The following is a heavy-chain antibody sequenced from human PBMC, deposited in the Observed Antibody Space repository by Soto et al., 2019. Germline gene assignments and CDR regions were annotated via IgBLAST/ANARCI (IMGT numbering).Heavy chain of an antibody. CDR2: IYWDDDK. Sequence: QITLKESGPTLVKPTQTLTLTCTFSGFSLSTSGVGVGWIRQPPGKALEWLAIIYWDDDKRYSPSLKSRLTSTKDTSKNQVVLTMTNMDPVDTATYYCAHSRPQNYDFWSGYYSMDVWGQGTTVTVSS. CDR3: AHSRPQNYDFWSGYYSMDV. D-gene: IGHD3-3*01. V-gene: IGHV2-5*02. CDR1: GFSLSTSGVG. J-gene: IGHJ6*02.